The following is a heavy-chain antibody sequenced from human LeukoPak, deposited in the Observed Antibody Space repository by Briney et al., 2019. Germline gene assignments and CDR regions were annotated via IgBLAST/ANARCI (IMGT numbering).Heavy chain of an antibody. CDR3: ARDLEVLPKVPDY. V-gene: IGHV3-48*01. CDR2: ISSSSSTI. D-gene: IGHD1-26*01. J-gene: IGHJ4*02. Sequence: GGSLRLSCAASGFTFSSYSMNGVRQAPGKGLEWVSYISSSSSTIYYADSVKGRFTISRDNAKNSLYLQMNSLRAEDTAVYYCARDLEVLPKVPDYWGQGTLGTVSS. CDR1: GFTFSSYS.